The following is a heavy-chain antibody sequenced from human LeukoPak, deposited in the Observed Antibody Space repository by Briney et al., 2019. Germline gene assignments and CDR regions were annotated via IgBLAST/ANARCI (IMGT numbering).Heavy chain of an antibody. J-gene: IGHJ4*02. Sequence: GGSLRLSCAASGFTFSNAWMSWVRQAPGKGLEWVGRIKSKTDGGTTDYAAPVKGRFTIPRDDSKNTLYLQMNSLKTEDTAVYYCTTGRGYSDEIDYWGQGTLVTVSS. CDR2: IKSKTDGGTT. CDR1: GFTFSNAW. V-gene: IGHV3-15*01. CDR3: TTGRGYSDEIDY. D-gene: IGHD5-18*01.